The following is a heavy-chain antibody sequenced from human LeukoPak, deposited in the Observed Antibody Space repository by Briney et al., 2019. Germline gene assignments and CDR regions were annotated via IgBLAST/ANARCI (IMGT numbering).Heavy chain of an antibody. CDR2: TYTSGSS. J-gene: IGHJ2*01. V-gene: IGHV3-53*01. Sequence: GGSLRLSCAASGFTFSSYSMNWVRQAPGKGLEWVSVTYTSGSSYYSDSVKGRFTISRDNSKNTLYLQMNSLRAEDTAVYYCAREGSADWSFDLWGRGTLVTVSS. CDR1: GFTFSSYS. CDR3: AREGSADWSFDL. D-gene: IGHD2-15*01.